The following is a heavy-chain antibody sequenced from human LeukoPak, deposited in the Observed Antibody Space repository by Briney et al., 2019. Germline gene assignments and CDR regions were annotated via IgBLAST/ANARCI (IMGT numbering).Heavy chain of an antibody. Sequence: GGSLRLSCAASGFTVSSNYMSWVRQAPGKGLEWVSVIYSGGSTYYADSVKGRFTISRDNSKNTLYLQMNSLRAEDTAVYYCAKDMGRGHRYFDWLSTDAFDIWGQGTVVTVSS. CDR2: IYSGGST. J-gene: IGHJ3*02. D-gene: IGHD3-9*01. CDR3: AKDMGRGHRYFDWLSTDAFDI. V-gene: IGHV3-53*01. CDR1: GFTVSSNY.